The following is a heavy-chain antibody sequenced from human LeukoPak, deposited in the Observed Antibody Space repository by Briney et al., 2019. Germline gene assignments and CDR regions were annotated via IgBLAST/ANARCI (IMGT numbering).Heavy chain of an antibody. J-gene: IGHJ5*02. CDR2: IYPGDSDT. V-gene: IGHV5-51*01. CDR1: GYSFTNYW. CDR3: ARMVVVAATRPGWFDP. D-gene: IGHD2-15*01. Sequence: GESLKISCKGSGYSFTNYWIGWVRQMPGKGLEWMGIIYPGDSDTRYSPSFQGQVTISADKSISTAYLQWSSLKASDTAMYYCARMVVVAATRPGWFDPWGQGTLVTVSS.